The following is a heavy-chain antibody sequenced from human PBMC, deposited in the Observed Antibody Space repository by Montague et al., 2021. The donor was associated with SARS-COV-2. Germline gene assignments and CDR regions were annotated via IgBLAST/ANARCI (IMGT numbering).Heavy chain of an antibody. D-gene: IGHD1-26*01. J-gene: IGHJ2*01. CDR3: ARLSGTVAATGVVLSAPDWYFDL. CDR1: SGSISSEDYY. CDR2: SHSSGNT. Sequence: SETLSLTCTVSSGSISSEDYYWGWIRQAPGKGLEWIGISHSSGNTYYNPSLKSRVTLSADTSKNHFSLEVTSVTAADTATYYCARLSGTVAATGVVLSAPDWYFDLWGRGTLVTFSS. V-gene: IGHV4-39*02.